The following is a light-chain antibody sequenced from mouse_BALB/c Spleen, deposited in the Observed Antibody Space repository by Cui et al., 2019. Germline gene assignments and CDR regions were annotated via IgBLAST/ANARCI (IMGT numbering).Light chain of an antibody. CDR3: QNLLRTPFT. V-gene: IGKV12-89*01. J-gene: IGKJ4*01. Sequence: IQMTLSPASLSAAVGETVTITLGGRENIYGVLSWYQRKQRKSPQLLIYGATNLADGVASSFIGSGSGRQYSLNIISLLPADVPTYYCQNLLRTPFTFGSGTKLEIK. CDR1: ENIYGV. CDR2: GAT.